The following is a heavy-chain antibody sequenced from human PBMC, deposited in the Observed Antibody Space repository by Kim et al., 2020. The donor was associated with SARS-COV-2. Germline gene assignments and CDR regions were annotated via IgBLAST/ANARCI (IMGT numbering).Heavy chain of an antibody. CDR1: GFTFDDYT. Sequence: GGSLRLSCAASGFTFDDYTMHWVRQAPGKGLEWVSLISWDGGITNYADSVKDRFTISRDNSKNSLYLQMNSLRTEDTALYYCAKVYASGNYYPPFDYWG. V-gene: IGHV3-43*01. CDR3: AKVYASGNYYPPFDY. CDR2: ISWDGGIT. J-gene: IGHJ4*01. D-gene: IGHD3-10*01.